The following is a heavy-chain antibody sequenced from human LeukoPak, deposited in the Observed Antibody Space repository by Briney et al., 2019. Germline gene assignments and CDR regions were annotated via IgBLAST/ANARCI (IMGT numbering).Heavy chain of an antibody. J-gene: IGHJ6*03. V-gene: IGHV3-23*01. CDR1: GFTFSSYA. CDR3: AKVMKGSERITMVRRLIIKTAGLYYMDV. D-gene: IGHD3-10*01. Sequence: GGSLRLSCAASGFTFSSYAMSWVRQAPGKGLEWVSAISGSGGSTYYADSVKGRFTISRDNSKNTLYLQTNSLRAEDTAVYYCAKVMKGSERITMVRRLIIKTAGLYYMDVWGKGTTVTVSS. CDR2: ISGSGGST.